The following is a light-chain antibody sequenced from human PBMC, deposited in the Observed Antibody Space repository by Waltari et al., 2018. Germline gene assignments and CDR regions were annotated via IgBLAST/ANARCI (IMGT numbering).Light chain of an antibody. CDR1: QSVRRF. CDR3: QHRGNWPLLA. Sequence: DIVLAQSPATLSFSPGERATLSCRASQSVRRFLAWYQLKPGQAPRLLIYDASDRATGTPARFSGSGSGTDFTLTISSLEPEDFAVYYCQHRGNWPLLAFGQGTRLEIK. CDR2: DAS. J-gene: IGKJ5*01. V-gene: IGKV3-11*01.